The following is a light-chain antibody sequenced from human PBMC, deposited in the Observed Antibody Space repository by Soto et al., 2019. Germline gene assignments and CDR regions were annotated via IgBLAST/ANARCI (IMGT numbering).Light chain of an antibody. J-gene: IGKJ1*01. Sequence: EIVMTQSPATLSVSPGERATLFCRASQSVSSNLAWYQQKPGQAPRLLIYGTSIRGTGIPARFSGSGSGTEFTLTISSLQSEDFAVYYCQQYNNWPPWTFGQGTKVEIK. CDR1: QSVSSN. CDR2: GTS. CDR3: QQYNNWPPWT. V-gene: IGKV3-15*01.